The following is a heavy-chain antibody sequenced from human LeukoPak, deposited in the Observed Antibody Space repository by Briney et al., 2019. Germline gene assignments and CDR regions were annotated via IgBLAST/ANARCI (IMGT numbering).Heavy chain of an antibody. CDR2: IWYDGSNK. J-gene: IGHJ4*02. CDR1: GFTFSSYG. V-gene: IGHV3-33*01. Sequence: GGSLRLSCAASGFTFSSYGMHRVRQAPGKGLEWVAVIWYDGSNKYYADSVKGRFTISRDNSKNTLYLQMNSLRAEDTAVYYCARDRVTGTTGHYFDYWGQGTLVTVSS. D-gene: IGHD1-20*01. CDR3: ARDRVTGTTGHYFDY.